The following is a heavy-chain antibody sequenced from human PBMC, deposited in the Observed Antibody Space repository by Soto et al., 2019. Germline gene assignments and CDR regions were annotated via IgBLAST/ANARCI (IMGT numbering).Heavy chain of an antibody. CDR1: GGSISSYY. V-gene: IGHV4-59*12. CDR3: AREKASGYPPYYYYYMDV. CDR2: IYYSGST. D-gene: IGHD1-1*01. Sequence: SETLSLTCTVSGGSISSYYWCWIRQPPGKGLEWIGYIYYSGSTYYNPSLKSRVTISVDTSKNQFSLKLSSVTAADTAVYYCAREKASGYPPYYYYYMDVRGKGTTLTVSS. J-gene: IGHJ6*03.